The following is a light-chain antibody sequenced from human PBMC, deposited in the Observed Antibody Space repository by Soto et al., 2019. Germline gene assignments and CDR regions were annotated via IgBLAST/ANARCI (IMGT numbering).Light chain of an antibody. V-gene: IGKV3-20*01. CDR2: GAS. Sequence: EIVLTQSPGTLSLSPGERATLSCRASQSVRSNSLAWYQQKPGQAPRLLIYGASTRATGIPDRFSGSGSGTDFNLTITILEPEDFAVFYCQQYGRSPPTFGGGTNMEIK. J-gene: IGKJ4*01. CDR1: QSVRSNS. CDR3: QQYGRSPPT.